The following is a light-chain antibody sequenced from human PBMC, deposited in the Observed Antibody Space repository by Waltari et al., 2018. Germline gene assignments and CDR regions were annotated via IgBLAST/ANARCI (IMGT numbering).Light chain of an antibody. Sequence: QSALTQPASVSESPGQSITISCPGTSSDVGGYNYVFWYQQHPGKAPKLIIYDVAKRPSGVSNRFSGSKSGNTASLTISGLQAEDEADYYCFSYRSSSTWVFGGGTKLTVL. CDR2: DVA. CDR3: FSYRSSSTWV. J-gene: IGLJ3*02. CDR1: SSDVGGYNY. V-gene: IGLV2-14*01.